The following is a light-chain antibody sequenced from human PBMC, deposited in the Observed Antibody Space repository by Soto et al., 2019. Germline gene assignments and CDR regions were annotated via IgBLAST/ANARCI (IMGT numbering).Light chain of an antibody. CDR1: QDISNY. Sequence: DIQMTQSPSSLSASVGDRVTITCQASQDISNYLNWYQQKPGKAPKLLIYDASNLETGVPSRFSGSGSGTDFTFTISSLQPEDIATYYCPQYDNLLLLTFGGGTKVEIK. J-gene: IGKJ4*01. CDR2: DAS. V-gene: IGKV1-33*01. CDR3: PQYDNLLLLT.